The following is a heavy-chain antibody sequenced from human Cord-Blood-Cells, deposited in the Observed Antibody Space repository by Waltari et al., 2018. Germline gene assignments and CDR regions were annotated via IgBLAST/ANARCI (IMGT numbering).Heavy chain of an antibody. CDR2: ISYDGSNK. J-gene: IGHJ2*01. Sequence: QVQLVESGGGVVQPGRSLRLSCAASGFTFSSYGMHWVRQAPGKGLEWVAVISYDGSNKYYADSVKGRFTISGDNSKNTLYLQMNSLRAEDTAVYYCAGAENYWYFDLWGRGTLVTVSS. CDR1: GFTFSSYG. CDR3: AGAENYWYFDL. V-gene: IGHV3-30*03.